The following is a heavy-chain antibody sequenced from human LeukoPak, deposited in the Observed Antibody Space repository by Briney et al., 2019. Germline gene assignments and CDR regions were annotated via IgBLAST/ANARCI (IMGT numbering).Heavy chain of an antibody. D-gene: IGHD3-22*01. J-gene: IGHJ4*02. V-gene: IGHV1-8*01. CDR1: GYTFTSYD. CDR2: MNPNSGNT. Sequence: ASVKVSCKASGYTFTSYDINWVRQATGQGLEWMGWMNPNSGNTGYAQKFQGRVTMTSNTSIRTAYMELSSLRSEDTAIYYCARGFYDSSGYYLTYWGQGTLVTVSS. CDR3: ARGFYDSSGYYLTY.